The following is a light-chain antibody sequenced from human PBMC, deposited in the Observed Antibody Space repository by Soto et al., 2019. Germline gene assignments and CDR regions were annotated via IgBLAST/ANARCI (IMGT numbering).Light chain of an antibody. J-gene: IGLJ1*01. CDR3: CSYAGSSTFPYF. V-gene: IGLV2-23*02. CDR1: SSEVGSYNL. Sequence: QSVLTQPSSVSGSPGQSITISCTGTSSEVGSYNLVSWYQHHPGKAPKLMIYEVSKRPSGVSNRFSGSKSGNTASLTISGLQAEDEADYYCCSYAGSSTFPYFFGTGTKVTVL. CDR2: EVS.